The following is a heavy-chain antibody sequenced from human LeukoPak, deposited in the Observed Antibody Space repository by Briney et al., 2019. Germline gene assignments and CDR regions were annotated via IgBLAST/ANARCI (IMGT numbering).Heavy chain of an antibody. CDR1: GFPFSDYY. D-gene: IGHD2-8*01. Sequence: GGSLRLSCAASGFPFSDYYMSWIRQAPGKGLEWVSSISNSGYNIYYADSVKGRFTTSRDNARTSLFLQMASLRAEDTAVYYCAREEWWFDSWGQGTLVTVSS. CDR3: AREEWWFDS. V-gene: IGHV3-11*04. CDR2: ISNSGYNI. J-gene: IGHJ5*01.